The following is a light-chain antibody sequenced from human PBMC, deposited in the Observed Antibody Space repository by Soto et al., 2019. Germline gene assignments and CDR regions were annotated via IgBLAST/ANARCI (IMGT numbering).Light chain of an antibody. V-gene: IGKV4-1*01. CDR1: QSVLYSSNNKNY. CDR3: QQYYSTSSIT. Sequence: DIVMTQSTDSLAVSLGERATINCKSSQSVLYSSNNKNYLAWYQQKPGQPPKLLIYWASTRESGVPDRFSGSGSGTDFTLTISSLQAEDVAVYYCQQYYSTSSITFGQGTRLEIK. CDR2: WAS. J-gene: IGKJ5*01.